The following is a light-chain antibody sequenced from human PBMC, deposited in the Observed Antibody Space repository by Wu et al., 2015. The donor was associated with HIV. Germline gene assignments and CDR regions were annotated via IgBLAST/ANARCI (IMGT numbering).Light chain of an antibody. V-gene: IGKV1-NL1*01. J-gene: IGKJ1*01. Sequence: DIQMTQSPSSLSASVGDRVTITCRASQGISSALAWYQQKPGKAPKLLLYAASKLKTGVPSRFRGSGSETDYTLTISSLQPEDFATYYCQQYYTTPPWTFGQGTKVEIK. CDR3: QQYYTTPPWT. CDR1: QGISSA. CDR2: AAS.